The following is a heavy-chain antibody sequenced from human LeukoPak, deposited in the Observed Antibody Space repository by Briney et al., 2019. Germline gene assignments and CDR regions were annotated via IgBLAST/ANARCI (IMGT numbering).Heavy chain of an antibody. J-gene: IGHJ4*02. V-gene: IGHV3-74*01. D-gene: IGHD2-2*01. CDR3: ARVLGYCSSTSCYPLGY. CDR2: INSDGSST. Sequence: PGGSLRLSCAASGFTFSSYWMHWVRQAPGKGLLWVSRINSDGSSTSYADSVKGRFTISRDNAKNTLYLQMNSLRAEDTAVYYCARVLGYCSSTSCYPLGYWGQGALVTVSS. CDR1: GFTFSSYW.